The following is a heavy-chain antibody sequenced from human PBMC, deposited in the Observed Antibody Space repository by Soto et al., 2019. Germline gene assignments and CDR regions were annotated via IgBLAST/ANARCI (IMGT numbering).Heavy chain of an antibody. D-gene: IGHD2-15*01. CDR2: NYNSGRGST. Sequence: SETLSLTCSVSGSSMTTYYWHWIRQAPGKGLEWIGFNYNSGRGSTGSNNSLSSRDTFSIETSKNQFSLKLGSVTAADTAVYYCARAAPRYCSGGSCYSGRDYWGQGTLVTVSS. J-gene: IGHJ4*02. V-gene: IGHV4-59*12. CDR1: GSSMTTYY. CDR3: ARAAPRYCSGGSCYSGRDY.